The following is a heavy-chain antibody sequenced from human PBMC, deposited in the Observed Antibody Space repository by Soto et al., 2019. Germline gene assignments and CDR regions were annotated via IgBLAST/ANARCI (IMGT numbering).Heavy chain of an antibody. CDR3: ARDETYTAGWYFEH. J-gene: IGHJ4*02. D-gene: IGHD6-19*01. CDR2: ISGYNGKT. V-gene: IGHV1-18*01. CDR1: GYMFNSYG. Sequence: QVQLVQSGAEVKKRGASVKVSCKASGYMFNSYGLSWLRQAPGQGLEWIGWISGYNGKTDLAQKFQGRVTMTTEGSTSTVYMELTSLRFDDTALYYCARDETYTAGWYFEHWGQGTLVTVPS.